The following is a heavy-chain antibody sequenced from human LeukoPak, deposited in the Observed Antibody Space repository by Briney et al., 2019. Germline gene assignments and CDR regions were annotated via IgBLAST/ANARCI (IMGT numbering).Heavy chain of an antibody. Sequence: PSETLSLTCTVSGGSISSYYWSWIRRPPGKGLEGIWYIYYSGSTNYNPSLKSRVTISVDTSKNQFSLKLSSVTAADTAVYYCARGVGPLSLAPYYGSGSPLVRYYYYGMDVWGKGTTVTVSS. CDR2: IYYSGST. CDR3: ARGVGPLSLAPYYGSGSPLVRYYYYGMDV. V-gene: IGHV4-59*01. J-gene: IGHJ6*04. D-gene: IGHD3-10*01. CDR1: GGSISSYY.